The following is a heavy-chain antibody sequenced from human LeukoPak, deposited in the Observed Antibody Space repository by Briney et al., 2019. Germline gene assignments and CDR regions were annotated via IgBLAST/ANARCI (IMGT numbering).Heavy chain of an antibody. J-gene: IGHJ4*02. CDR2: MYYSGSI. CDR3: ARTRVPGSYSPKGPFDY. Sequence: SGTLSLTCTVSGGSISSSNYYWVWIRQPPSKGLEWIGSMYYSGSIFYNPSLKSRVTISINTSKNQFSLKVSSVTAADTAVYYCARTRVPGSYSPKGPFDYWGQGTLVTVSS. CDR1: GGSISSSNYY. V-gene: IGHV4-39*07. D-gene: IGHD1-26*01.